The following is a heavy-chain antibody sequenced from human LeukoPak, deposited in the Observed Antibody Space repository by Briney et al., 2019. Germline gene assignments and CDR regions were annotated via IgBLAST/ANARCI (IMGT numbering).Heavy chain of an antibody. V-gene: IGHV7-4-1*02. Sequence: ASVKVSRKASGYTFTSYAMNWVRHAPGQGLEWMGWINTNTGNPTYAQGFTGRFVFSLDTSVSTAYLQISSLKAEDTAVYYCARDSPQGGAAAGTGYYWGQGTLVTVSS. CDR3: ARDSPQGGAAAGTGYY. CDR2: INTNTGNP. D-gene: IGHD6-13*01. CDR1: GYTFTSYA. J-gene: IGHJ4*02.